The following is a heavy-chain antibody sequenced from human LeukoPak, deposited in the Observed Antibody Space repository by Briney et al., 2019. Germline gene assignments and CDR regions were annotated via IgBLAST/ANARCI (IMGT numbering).Heavy chain of an antibody. D-gene: IGHD5-18*01. CDR1: GGSFSGYY. CDR3: ARLRGYSYGRYFDY. Sequence: SSETLSLTCAVYGGSFSGYYWSWIRQPPGKWLEWIGEINHSGSTNYNPSLKSRVTISVDTSKNQFSLKLSSVTAADTAVYYCARLRGYSYGRYFDYWGQGTLVTVSS. J-gene: IGHJ4*02. V-gene: IGHV4-34*01. CDR2: INHSGST.